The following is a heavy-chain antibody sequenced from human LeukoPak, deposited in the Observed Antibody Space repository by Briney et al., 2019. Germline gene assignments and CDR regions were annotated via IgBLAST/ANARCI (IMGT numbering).Heavy chain of an antibody. CDR2: IKQDGSEK. CDR1: GFTFSSYA. V-gene: IGHV3-7*01. J-gene: IGHJ1*01. Sequence: PGGSLRLSCAASGFTFSSYAMSWVRQAPGKGLEWVANIKQDGSEKYYVDSVKGRFTISRDNAKNSLYLQMNSLRAEDTAVYYCARYYAEYLQHWGQGTLVTVSS. D-gene: IGHD2/OR15-2a*01. CDR3: ARYYAEYLQH.